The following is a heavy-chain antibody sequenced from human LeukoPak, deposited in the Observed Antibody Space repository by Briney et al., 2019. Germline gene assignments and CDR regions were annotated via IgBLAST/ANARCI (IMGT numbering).Heavy chain of an antibody. V-gene: IGHV4-4*07. J-gene: IGHJ4*02. CDR2: IHPSGST. CDR1: GGSIRSYY. CDR3: ARGPPPDFDY. Sequence: SETLSLTCTVSGGSIRSYYWSWIRQPAGKGLEWIGRIHPSGSTNYNPSLKSRVTLSVDTSKNQFSLKLSSVTAADTAVYYCARGPPPDFDYWGRGTLVTVSS.